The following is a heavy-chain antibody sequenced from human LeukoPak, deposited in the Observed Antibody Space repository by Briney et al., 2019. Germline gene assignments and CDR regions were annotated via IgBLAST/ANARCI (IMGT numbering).Heavy chain of an antibody. J-gene: IGHJ6*02. CDR2: ISSSSSTI. CDR1: GFTFSSYS. D-gene: IGHD2-2*01. V-gene: IGHV3-48*02. Sequence: GGSLRLSCAASGFTFSSYSMNWVRQAPGKGLEWVSYISSSSSTIYYADSVKGRFTISRDNAKNSLYLQMNSLRDEDTAVYYCARRGYQLLSSYYGMDVWGQGTTVTVSS. CDR3: ARRGYQLLSSYYGMDV.